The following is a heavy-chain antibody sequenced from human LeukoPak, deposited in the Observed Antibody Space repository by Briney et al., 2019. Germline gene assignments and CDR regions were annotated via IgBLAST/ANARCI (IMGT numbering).Heavy chain of an antibody. CDR3: ARGGDDYNYYFDS. CDR2: IYSAGGT. V-gene: IGHV3-53*05. Sequence: GGSLRLSCAASGFTVSRNYMSWVRQAPGKGLEWVSTIYSAGGTYYADSVKGRFTISRDTSKNTLFLQMNSPKAEDTAIYYCARGGDDYNYYFDSWGQGTLVTVSS. J-gene: IGHJ4*02. D-gene: IGHD5-24*01. CDR1: GFTVSRNY.